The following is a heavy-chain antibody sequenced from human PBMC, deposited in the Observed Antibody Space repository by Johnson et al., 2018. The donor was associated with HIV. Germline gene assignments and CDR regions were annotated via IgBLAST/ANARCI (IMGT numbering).Heavy chain of an antibody. D-gene: IGHD4-11*01. J-gene: IGHJ3*02. V-gene: IGHV3-13*01. Sequence: VQLVESGGGLVQPGGSLRLSCAASGFTFSSYDMHWVRQATGKGLEWVSAIGTAGDTYYPGSVKGRFTISRENAKNSLYLQMNGLRAEDTAVYYCARNEYSNYGGRDAFDIWGQGTMVTVSS. CDR2: IGTAGDT. CDR1: GFTFSSYD. CDR3: ARNEYSNYGGRDAFDI.